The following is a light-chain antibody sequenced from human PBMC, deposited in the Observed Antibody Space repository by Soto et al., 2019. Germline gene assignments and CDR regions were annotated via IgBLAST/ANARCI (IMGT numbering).Light chain of an antibody. V-gene: IGKV1-13*02. CDR3: QQFNSYPPT. Sequence: AIQLTQSPSSLSASVGDRVTITCRASQGISSAVAWYQQKPGKAPKLLIYAASRLERGVPSRFSGSGSGTDVPLTVSRLQPEDFAACCCQQFNSYPPTFGGGTKLEIK. J-gene: IGKJ4*01. CDR2: AAS. CDR1: QGISSA.